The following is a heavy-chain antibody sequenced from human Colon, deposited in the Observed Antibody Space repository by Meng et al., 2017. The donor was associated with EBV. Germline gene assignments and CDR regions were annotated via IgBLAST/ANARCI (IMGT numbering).Heavy chain of an antibody. V-gene: IGHV4-31*03. CDR2: IYYSGST. D-gene: IGHD6-19*01. J-gene: IGHJ4*02. Sequence: QVQLQESGPGLVXPXXXXXLPCTVSGGSISSGGFYWSWIRQHPGKGLEWIGYIYYSGSTYYNPSLRSRVAISIDTSKNQFSLKLTSVTAADTAVYFCARVGQWLPIDYWGQGTLVTVSS. CDR3: ARVGQWLPIDY. CDR1: GGSISSGGFY.